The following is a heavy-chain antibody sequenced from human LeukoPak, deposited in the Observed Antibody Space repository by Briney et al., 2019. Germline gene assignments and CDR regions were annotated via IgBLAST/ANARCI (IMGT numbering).Heavy chain of an antibody. Sequence: SETLSLTCAVYGESFSGYYWSWIRQPPGQGLEWIGEINHSGTTNYNPSLKSRVTISIDTSKNQFSLKLSSVTAADTAVYYCARAFGELLWGAFDIWGQGTMVIVSS. CDR1: GESFSGYY. CDR2: INHSGTT. V-gene: IGHV4-34*01. D-gene: IGHD3-10*01. CDR3: ARAFGELLWGAFDI. J-gene: IGHJ3*02.